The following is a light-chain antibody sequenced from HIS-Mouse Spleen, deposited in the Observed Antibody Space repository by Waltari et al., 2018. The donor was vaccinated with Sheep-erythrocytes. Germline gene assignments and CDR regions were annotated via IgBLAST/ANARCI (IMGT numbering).Light chain of an antibody. CDR1: SRDVGGYNY. CDR3: CSYAGSYNHV. V-gene: IGLV2-11*01. J-gene: IGLJ1*01. CDR2: DVS. Sequence: QSALTQPRSVSGSPGQSVTISFTGTSRDVGGYNYVSGYQQHPGKAPKLMIYDVSKRPSGVPDRFSGSKSGNTASLTISGLQAEDEADYYCCSYAGSYNHVFATGTKVTVL.